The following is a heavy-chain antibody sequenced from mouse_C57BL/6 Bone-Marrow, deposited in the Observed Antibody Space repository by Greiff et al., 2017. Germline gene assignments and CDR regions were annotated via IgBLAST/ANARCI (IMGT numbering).Heavy chain of an antibody. CDR1: GYTFTSYW. V-gene: IGHV1-53*01. CDR2: INPSNGGT. CDR3: ARGAFYYGNPYYYAMDY. J-gene: IGHJ4*01. D-gene: IGHD2-1*01. Sequence: MQLQQPGTELVKPGASVKLSCKASGYTFTSYWMHWVKQRPGQGLEWIGNINPSNGGTNYNEKFKSKATLTVDKSSSTAYMQLSSLTSEDSAVYYCARGAFYYGNPYYYAMDYWGQGTSVTVSS.